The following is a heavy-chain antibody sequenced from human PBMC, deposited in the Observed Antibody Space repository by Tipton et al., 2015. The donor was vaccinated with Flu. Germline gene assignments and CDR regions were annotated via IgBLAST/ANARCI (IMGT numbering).Heavy chain of an antibody. CDR1: GDSIRNDFF. D-gene: IGHD4-11*01. CDR2: IHRSGST. Sequence: LRLSCAVSGDSIRNDFFWGWIRQPPGKGLEWIATIHRSGSTKYNPSLKSRVTISVDTSKNQFYLEMRSVTAADMAVYYCARRDFSNYVSDPKNWFDRWGQGTLVTASS. V-gene: IGHV4-38-2*01. J-gene: IGHJ5*02. CDR3: ARRDFSNYVSDPKNWFDR.